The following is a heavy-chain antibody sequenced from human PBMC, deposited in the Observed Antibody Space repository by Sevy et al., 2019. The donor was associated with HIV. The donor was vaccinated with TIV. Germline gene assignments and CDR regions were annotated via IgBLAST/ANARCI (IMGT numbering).Heavy chain of an antibody. Sequence: SETLSLTCAVYGGSFSGYYWSWIRQPPGKGLEWIGEINHSGSTNYNPSLQSRVTISVDTSKNQFSLKLSSVTAADTAVYYCARALRGALVTYWYFDLWGRGTLVTVSS. CDR3: ARALRGALVTYWYFDL. J-gene: IGHJ2*01. CDR1: GGSFSGYY. D-gene: IGHD4-4*01. V-gene: IGHV4-34*01. CDR2: INHSGST.